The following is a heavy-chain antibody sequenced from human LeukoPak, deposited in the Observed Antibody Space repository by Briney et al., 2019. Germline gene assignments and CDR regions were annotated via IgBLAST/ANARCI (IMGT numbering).Heavy chain of an antibody. V-gene: IGHV4-38-2*02. CDR1: GYSISSGYY. CDR2: INHSGST. D-gene: IGHD3-22*01. CDR3: ARQARHSSGSNWYFDL. J-gene: IGHJ2*01. Sequence: SETLSLTCTVSGYSISSGYYWSWIRQPPGKGLEWIGEINHSGSTNYNPSLKSRVTISVDTSKNQFSLKLSSVTAADTAVYYCARQARHSSGSNWYFDLWGRGTLVTVSS.